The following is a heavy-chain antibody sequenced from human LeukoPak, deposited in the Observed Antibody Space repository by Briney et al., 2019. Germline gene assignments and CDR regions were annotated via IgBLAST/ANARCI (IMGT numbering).Heavy chain of an antibody. V-gene: IGHV3-73*01. CDR1: GFTFSGSA. CDR3: TRHRDYYDSSGYFHGD. J-gene: IGHJ4*02. Sequence: GGSLRLSCAASGFTFSGSAMHWVRQASGKGLEWVGRIRSKANSYATAYAAPVKGRFTISRDDSKNTAYLQMNSLKTEDTAVYYCTRHRDYYDSSGYFHGDWGQGTLVTVSS. D-gene: IGHD3-22*01. CDR2: IRSKANSYAT.